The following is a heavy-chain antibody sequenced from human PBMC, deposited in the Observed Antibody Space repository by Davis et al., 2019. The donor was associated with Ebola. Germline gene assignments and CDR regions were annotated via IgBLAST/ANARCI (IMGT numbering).Heavy chain of an antibody. D-gene: IGHD4-11*01. Sequence: SALALSYASAFSSSTSAVQSVRHPRAQRPQWIGWIVVGSGNTNYAQKSQERVTITRDMSTSTSYMELSSLRSEETAVYYCAAGYYSKAAPYYYYGMDVWGQGTTVTVSS. J-gene: IGHJ6*02. CDR3: AAGYYSKAAPYYYYGMDV. CDR1: AFSSSTSA. CDR2: IVVGSGNT. V-gene: IGHV1-58*01.